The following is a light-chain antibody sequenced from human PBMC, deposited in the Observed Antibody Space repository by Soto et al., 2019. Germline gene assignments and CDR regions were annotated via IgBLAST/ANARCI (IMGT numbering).Light chain of an antibody. CDR2: KAS. CDR3: QQYTVGYT. Sequence: DIQMTQSPSALSASVGDRVTITCRASQSISDWLAWYQQKSGKAPKLLIYKASRLESGLPSRFSGSASGTEFTLTISSLQPDYFATYYCQQYTVGYTFGQGTKLEIK. J-gene: IGKJ2*01. CDR1: QSISDW. V-gene: IGKV1-5*03.